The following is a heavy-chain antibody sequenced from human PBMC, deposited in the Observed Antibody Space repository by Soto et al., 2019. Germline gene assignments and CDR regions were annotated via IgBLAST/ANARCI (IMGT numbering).Heavy chain of an antibody. D-gene: IGHD2-15*01. CDR3: AGAPEIGGANYFVF. J-gene: IGHJ4*02. CDR1: GFTVFSAY. V-gene: IGHV3-53*02. CDR2: FYNGGSS. Sequence: EVQLVETGGGLIQPGGSLRLSCAASGFTVFSAYMNWVRQAPGKGLEWVAVFYNGGSSYYADSVKGRFTIANDTSKNTVHLHMDSVRADDTAVYYGAGAPEIGGANYFVFWGQGSLVTVSS.